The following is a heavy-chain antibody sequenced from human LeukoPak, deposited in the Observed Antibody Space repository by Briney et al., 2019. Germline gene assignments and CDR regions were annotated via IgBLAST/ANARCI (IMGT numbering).Heavy chain of an antibody. V-gene: IGHV3-23*01. CDR2: ISGSGGST. D-gene: IGHD6-13*01. CDR1: GFTLSSNY. J-gene: IGHJ4*02. CDR3: AKTGTPWYYFDY. Sequence: GGSLRLSCAASGFTLSSNYMRWVRQAPGKGLECVSAISGSGGSTYYADSVKGRFTISRENSKNTLYLQMNSLRVEDTAVYYCAKTGTPWYYFDYWGQGTLVTVSS.